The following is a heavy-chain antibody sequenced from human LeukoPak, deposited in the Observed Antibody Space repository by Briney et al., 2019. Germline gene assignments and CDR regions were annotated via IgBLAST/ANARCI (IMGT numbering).Heavy chain of an antibody. CDR2: IYYSGST. CDR1: GGSISSSSYY. D-gene: IGHD3-16*02. J-gene: IGHJ4*02. Sequence: SETLSLTCTVSGGSISSSSYYWGWIRQPPGKGLEWIGSIYYSGSTYYNPSLKSRVTISVDTSKNQFSLNLTSVTPEDTAIYYCARARGFGYMYYFDYWGQGTLVTVSS. CDR3: ARARGFGYMYYFDY. V-gene: IGHV4-39*01.